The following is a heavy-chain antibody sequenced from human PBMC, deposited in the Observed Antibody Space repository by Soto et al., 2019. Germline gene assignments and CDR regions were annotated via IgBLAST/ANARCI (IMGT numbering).Heavy chain of an antibody. J-gene: IGHJ6*02. CDR1: GFTFSSYA. V-gene: IGHV3-23*01. D-gene: IGHD6-13*01. CDR2: ISGSGGST. CDR3: AKALAAAGPRWPDYYYYYGMDV. Sequence: PGGSLRLSCAASGFTFSSYAMSWVRQAPGKGLEWVSAISGSGGSTYYADSVKGRFTISRDNSKNTLYLQMNSLRAEDTAVYYCAKALAAAGPRWPDYYYYYGMDVRGQGTTVTVSS.